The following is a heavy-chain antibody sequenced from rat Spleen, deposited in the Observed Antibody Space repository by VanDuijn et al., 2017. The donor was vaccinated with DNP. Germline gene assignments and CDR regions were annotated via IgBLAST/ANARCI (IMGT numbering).Heavy chain of an antibody. Sequence: EVQLVESGGGLVQPGRSLKLSCVASGFTFSDYNMAWVRQAPKKGLERVATISYDGTRTYYRASVKGRFTISRDYAKPTLYLQMDSLRSEDTATYYCTRYYDSFDYWGQGVMVTVSS. CDR1: GFTFSDYN. V-gene: IGHV5-7*01. CDR3: TRYYDSFDY. D-gene: IGHD1-1*01. CDR2: ISYDGTRT. J-gene: IGHJ2*01.